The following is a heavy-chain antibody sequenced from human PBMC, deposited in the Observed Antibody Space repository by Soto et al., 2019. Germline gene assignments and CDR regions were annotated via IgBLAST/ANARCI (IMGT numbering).Heavy chain of an antibody. CDR3: AKASRLHIMITFGGVDFDY. CDR2: ISYDGSNK. Sequence: GGSLRLSCAASGFTFSNYGMHWVRQAPGKGLEWVAVISYDGSNKYYADSVKGRFTISRDNSKNTLYLQMNSLRAEDTAVYYCAKASRLHIMITFGGVDFDYWGQGTLVTVSS. J-gene: IGHJ4*02. D-gene: IGHD3-16*01. CDR1: GFTFSNYG. V-gene: IGHV3-30*18.